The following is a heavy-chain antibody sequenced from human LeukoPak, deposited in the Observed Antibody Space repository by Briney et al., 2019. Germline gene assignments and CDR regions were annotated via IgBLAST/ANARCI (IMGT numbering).Heavy chain of an antibody. CDR1: GYTFTGYY. CDR2: FDPEDGET. CDR3: ATEPPHITGTGQDY. Sequence: VASVKVSCKASGYTFTGYYMHWVRQAPGKGLEWMGGFDPEDGETIYAQKFQGRVTMTEDTSTDTAYMELSSLRSEDTAVYYCATEPPHITGTGQDYWGQGTLVTVSS. D-gene: IGHD1-7*01. V-gene: IGHV1-24*01. J-gene: IGHJ4*02.